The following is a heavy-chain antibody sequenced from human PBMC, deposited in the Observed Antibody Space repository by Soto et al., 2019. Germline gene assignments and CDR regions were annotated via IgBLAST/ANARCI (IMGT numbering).Heavy chain of an antibody. CDR1: GFTFSSYG. D-gene: IGHD4-17*01. CDR3: AKDLDGRAVTIIYYYYYYGMDV. Sequence: QVQLVESGGGVVQPGRSLRLSCAASGFTFSSYGMHWVRQAPGKGLEWVAVISYDGSNKYYADSVKGRFTISRDNSKNTLYLQMNSLRAEDTAVYYCAKDLDGRAVTIIYYYYYYGMDVWGQGTTVTVSS. CDR2: ISYDGSNK. J-gene: IGHJ6*02. V-gene: IGHV3-30*18.